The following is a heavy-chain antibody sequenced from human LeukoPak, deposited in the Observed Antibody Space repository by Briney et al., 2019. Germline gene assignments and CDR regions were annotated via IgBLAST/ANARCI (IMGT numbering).Heavy chain of an antibody. V-gene: IGHV5-51*01. CDR2: IYPGDSDT. Sequence: PGESLKISCKGSGYSFTSYWIGWVRQMPGKGLEWMGIIYPGDSDTGYSPSFQGQVTISADKSISTAYLQWSTLKVSDTAIYYCARRGYNYGYYFDYWGQGTLVTVSS. CDR3: ARRGYNYGYYFDY. D-gene: IGHD5-18*01. CDR1: GYSFTSYW. J-gene: IGHJ4*02.